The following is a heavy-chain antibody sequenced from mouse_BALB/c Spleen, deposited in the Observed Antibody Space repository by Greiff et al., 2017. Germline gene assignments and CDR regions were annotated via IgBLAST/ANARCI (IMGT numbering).Heavy chain of an antibody. D-gene: IGHD3-3*01. Sequence: EVQLQQSGAELVKPGASVKLSCKASGFTIKDTSMHWVKQRPEQGLEWIGRIDPANGNTKYDPKFQGKATITADTSSNTAYLQLSSLTSEDTAVYYCAVRGRGDYYAMDYWGQGTSVTVSS. CDR2: IDPANGNT. J-gene: IGHJ4*01. CDR1: GFTIKDTS. V-gene: IGHV14-3*02. CDR3: AVRGRGDYYAMDY.